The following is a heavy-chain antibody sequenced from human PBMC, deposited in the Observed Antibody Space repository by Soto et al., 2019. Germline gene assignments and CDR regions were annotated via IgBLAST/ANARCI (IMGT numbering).Heavy chain of an antibody. J-gene: IGHJ5*02. CDR2: IYYSGLT. V-gene: IGHV4-30-4*01. Sequence: QVQLQESGPGLVKPSQTLSLTCTVSGDSISSGDYYWSWIRQSPGKGLEWVGYIYYSGLTYSNPSLKSRVIILVATSRNQFSMRLSSVTAADTAVYYWARGYFSNFNWFDPWGQGTLVTVSS. D-gene: IGHD4-4*01. CDR1: GDSISSGDYY. CDR3: ARGYFSNFNWFDP.